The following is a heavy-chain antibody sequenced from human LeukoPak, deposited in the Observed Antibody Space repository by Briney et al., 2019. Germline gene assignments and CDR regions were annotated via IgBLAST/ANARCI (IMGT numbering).Heavy chain of an antibody. V-gene: IGHV4-38-2*01. CDR1: GYSISSGYY. Sequence: PSETLSLTCAVSGYSISSGYYWGWIRQPPGKGLEWIGSIYHSGSTYYNPSLKSRVTISVDTSKNQFSLKLSSVTAADTAVYYCARLRGSWDWALDIWGQGTMVTVSS. J-gene: IGHJ3*02. CDR2: IYHSGST. CDR3: ARLRGSWDWALDI. D-gene: IGHD3/OR15-3a*01.